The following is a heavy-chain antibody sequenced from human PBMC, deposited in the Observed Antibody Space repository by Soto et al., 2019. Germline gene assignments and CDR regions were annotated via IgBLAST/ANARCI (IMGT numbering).Heavy chain of an antibody. V-gene: IGHV3-53*01. Sequence: VQLVESGGGLIQPGGSLRLSCAASGFTVSSNHMTWIRQAPGRGPEWVSTIYHGGNTYYADSVKGRFVISRDNSKNMLYLQMNSLRAEDTAVYYCATGVDTAKDGYWGQGTLVTVSS. D-gene: IGHD5-18*01. J-gene: IGHJ4*02. CDR1: GFTVSSNH. CDR2: IYHGGNT. CDR3: ATGVDTAKDGY.